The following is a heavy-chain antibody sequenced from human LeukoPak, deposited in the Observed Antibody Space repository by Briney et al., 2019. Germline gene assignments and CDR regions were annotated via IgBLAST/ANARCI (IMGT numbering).Heavy chain of an antibody. Sequence: SVKVSCTASGGTFSSYAISWVRQAPGQGLEWMGRIIPILGIANYAQKFQGRVTITADKSTSTAYMELSSLRSEDTAVYYCARDLHDDYGDLRNFDYWGQGTLVTVSS. CDR2: IIPILGIA. CDR3: ARDLHDDYGDLRNFDY. J-gene: IGHJ4*02. CDR1: GGTFSSYA. V-gene: IGHV1-69*04. D-gene: IGHD4-17*01.